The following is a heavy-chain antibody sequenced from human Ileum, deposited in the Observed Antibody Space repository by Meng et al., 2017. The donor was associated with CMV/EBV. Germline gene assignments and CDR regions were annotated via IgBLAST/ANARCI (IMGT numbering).Heavy chain of an antibody. V-gene: IGHV2-5*02. D-gene: IGHD3-22*01. CDR3: AHSSDYYDSSGELDY. CDR1: AFSLSASGVG. Sequence: QCTLKEAGPTLVKPTQTLTLTCTLSAFSLSASGVGVGWIRQPPGKALEWLALIYWDDDKRYSPSLKSRLTITKDTSNNQVVLIMTNMDPVDTATYYCAHSSDYYDSSGELDYWGQGTLVTVSS. CDR2: IYWDDDK. J-gene: IGHJ4*02.